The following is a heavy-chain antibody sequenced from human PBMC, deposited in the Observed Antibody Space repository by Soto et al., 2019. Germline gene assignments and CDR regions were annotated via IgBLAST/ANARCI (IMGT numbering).Heavy chain of an antibody. J-gene: IGHJ4*02. CDR2: VYHSGNT. CDR1: VYSITNGYY. D-gene: IGHD3-3*02. Sequence: SETLSLTCAVSVYSITNGYYWVWIRQPPGKGLEWIGSVYHSGNTYYNPSLKSRVTLSIHTSKNQFSLKLRSVTAAETAMYYCARVKLAGRGSFHDWGQGTLVTVS. CDR3: ARVKLAGRGSFHD. V-gene: IGHV4-38-2*01.